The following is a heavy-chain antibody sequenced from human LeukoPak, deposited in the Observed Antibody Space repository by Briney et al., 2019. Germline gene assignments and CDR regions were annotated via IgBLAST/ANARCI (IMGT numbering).Heavy chain of an antibody. CDR1: GGSFSGYY. CDR3: ARHNFRGIAARH. D-gene: IGHD6-6*01. Sequence: SETLSLTCAVYGGSFSGYYWSWIRQPPGKGLEWIGEINHSGSTNYNPSLKSRVTISVDTSKNQFSLKLSSVTAADTAVYYCARHNFRGIAARHWGQGTLVTVSS. J-gene: IGHJ4*02. V-gene: IGHV4-34*01. CDR2: INHSGST.